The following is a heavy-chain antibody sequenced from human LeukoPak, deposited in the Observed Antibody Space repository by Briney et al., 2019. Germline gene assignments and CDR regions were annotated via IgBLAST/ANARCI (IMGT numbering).Heavy chain of an antibody. V-gene: IGHV4-30-4*01. CDR1: GDSISNDDYY. CDR3: ARGRRGPADY. Sequence: SETLSLTCTVSGDSISNDDYYWSWIRQPPGKGLEWIGYIYYSGTTYYNPSLKSRVAISVGTSKNQFSLKLSSVTAADTAVYYCARGRRGPADYWGQGTLVTVSS. D-gene: IGHD2-2*01. J-gene: IGHJ4*02. CDR2: IYYSGTT.